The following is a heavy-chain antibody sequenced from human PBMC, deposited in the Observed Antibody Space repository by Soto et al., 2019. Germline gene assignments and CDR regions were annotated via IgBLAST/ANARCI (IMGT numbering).Heavy chain of an antibody. CDR2: ISYDGSNK. Sequence: PGGSLRLSCAASGLTFSSYGMHWVRQAPGRGLEWVAVISYDGSNKNYADSVKGRFTISRGNSKNTVYLQMNSLRAEDTAVYYCAKRSSSSTFDYWGQGTLVTVSS. V-gene: IGHV3-30*18. D-gene: IGHD6-6*01. CDR1: GLTFSSYG. J-gene: IGHJ4*02. CDR3: AKRSSSSTFDY.